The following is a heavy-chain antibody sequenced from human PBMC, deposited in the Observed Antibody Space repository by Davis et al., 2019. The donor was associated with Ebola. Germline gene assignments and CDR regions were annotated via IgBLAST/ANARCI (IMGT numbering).Heavy chain of an antibody. CDR2: INHSGST. CDR3: ARMDYYYGSGTNRFDP. J-gene: IGHJ5*02. CDR1: GASFSGYY. V-gene: IGHV4-34*01. D-gene: IGHD3-10*01. Sequence: LRLSCAVYGASFSGYYWSWIRQPPGKGLEWIGEINHSGSTNYNPSLKSRVTISVDTSKNQFSLKLSSVTAADTAVYYCARMDYYYGSGTNRFDPWGQGTLVTVSS.